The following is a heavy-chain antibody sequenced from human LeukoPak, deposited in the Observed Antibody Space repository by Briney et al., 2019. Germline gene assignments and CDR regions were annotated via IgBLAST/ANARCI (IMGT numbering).Heavy chain of an antibody. CDR3: ASTGRARREKRFDY. CDR2: IYHSGST. CDR1: GGSISSSNW. D-gene: IGHD1-14*01. J-gene: IGHJ4*02. Sequence: SGTLSLTCAVSGGSISSSNWWSWVRQPPGKGLEWIGEIYHSGSTNYNPSLKSRVTISVDTSKNQFSLKLSSVTAADTAVYYCASTGRARREKRFDYWGQGTLVTVSS. V-gene: IGHV4-4*02.